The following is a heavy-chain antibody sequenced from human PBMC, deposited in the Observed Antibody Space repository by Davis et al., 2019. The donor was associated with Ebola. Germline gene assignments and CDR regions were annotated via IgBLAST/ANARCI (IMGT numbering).Heavy chain of an antibody. J-gene: IGHJ4*02. Sequence: GESLKISCAASGFTFSSYWMSWVRQAPGKGLEWVANVKPNGSDQYYVDSVKGRFTISRDSARNSLYLQMNSLRAEDTAVYYCARCGHYNFDYWGQGTLVTVSS. D-gene: IGHD4-11*01. CDR1: GFTFSSYW. CDR3: ARCGHYNFDY. V-gene: IGHV3-7*01. CDR2: VKPNGSDQ.